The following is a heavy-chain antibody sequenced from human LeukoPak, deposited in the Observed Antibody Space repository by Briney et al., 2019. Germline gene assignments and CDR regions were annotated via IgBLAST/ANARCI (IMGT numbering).Heavy chain of an antibody. D-gene: IGHD2-15*01. CDR2: IYYSGST. CDR3: ARLGSCGGGSCYPPLFDY. V-gene: IGHV4-59*08. CDR1: GGSISSYY. J-gene: IGHJ4*02. Sequence: SETLSLTCTVSGGSISSYYWSWIRQPPGKGLEWIGYIYYSGSTNYNPSLKSRVTISVDTSKNQFSLKLSSVTAADTAVYYCARLGSCGGGSCYPPLFDYWGQGTLVTVSS.